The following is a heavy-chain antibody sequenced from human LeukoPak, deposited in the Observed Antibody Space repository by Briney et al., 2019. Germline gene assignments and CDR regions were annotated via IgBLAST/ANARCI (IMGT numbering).Heavy chain of an antibody. CDR2: IYYSGST. D-gene: IGHD6-19*01. CDR3: ARKSAVAGLGGLDY. V-gene: IGHV4-31*03. Sequence: SETLSLTCTVSGGSISSGGYYWSWIRQHPGKGLEWIGYIYYSGSTYYNPSLKSRVTISVDTSKNQFSLKLSSVTAADTAVYYCARKSAVAGLGGLDYWGQGTLVTVSS. J-gene: IGHJ4*02. CDR1: GGSISSGGYY.